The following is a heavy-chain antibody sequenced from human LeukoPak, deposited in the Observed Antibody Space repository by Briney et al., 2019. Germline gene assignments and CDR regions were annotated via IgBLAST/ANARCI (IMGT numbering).Heavy chain of an antibody. Sequence: ASVKVSCKASGYTFTSYYMHWVRQAPGQGLEWMGIINPSGGSTSYAQKFQGRVTMTRDTSTSTVYMELSSLRSEDTAVYYCARPSVGITGTTENDAFDIWGQGTMVTVSS. V-gene: IGHV1-46*01. CDR1: GYTFTSYY. D-gene: IGHD1-7*01. CDR2: INPSGGST. J-gene: IGHJ3*02. CDR3: ARPSVGITGTTENDAFDI.